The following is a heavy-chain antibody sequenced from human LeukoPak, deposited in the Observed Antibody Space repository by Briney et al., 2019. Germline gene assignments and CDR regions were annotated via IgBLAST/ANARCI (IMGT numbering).Heavy chain of an antibody. CDR1: GFSVRTNY. Sequence: GGSLRLSCAVSGFSVRTNYMSWVRQAPGAGLEWVSTPHVGLTIEYSDSVKGRFTISTDTSENTLILQMNSLRADDSAVYYCASRRGSSFDYWGRGTLVTVSS. CDR2: PHVGLTI. V-gene: IGHV3-53*01. D-gene: IGHD1-26*01. J-gene: IGHJ4*02. CDR3: ASRRGSSFDY.